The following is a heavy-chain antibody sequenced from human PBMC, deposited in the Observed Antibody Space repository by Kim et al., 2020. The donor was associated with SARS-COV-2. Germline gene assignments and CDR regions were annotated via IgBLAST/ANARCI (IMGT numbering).Heavy chain of an antibody. V-gene: IGHV4-59*01. Sequence: SETLSLTCTVSGGSISSYYWSWIRQPPGKGLEWIGYIYYSGSTNYNPSLKSRVTISVDTSKNQFSLKLSSVTAADTAVYYCASSSGTSSYYYYGMDVWGQGTTVTVSS. CDR1: GGSISSYY. J-gene: IGHJ6*02. D-gene: IGHD2-2*01. CDR3: ASSSGTSSYYYYGMDV. CDR2: IYYSGST.